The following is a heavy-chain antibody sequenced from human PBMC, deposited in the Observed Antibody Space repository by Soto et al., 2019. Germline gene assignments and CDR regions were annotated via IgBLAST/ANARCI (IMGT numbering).Heavy chain of an antibody. CDR2: ISGSGGST. Sequence: VQLLESGGGLVQPGGSLRLSCAASGFTFSSYARSWVRQAPGKGLEWVSAISGSGGSTYYADSVKGRFTISRDNSSNTLHLKMNSPGAEDTAVYYCAHDLTVNPYYDILPGDRLLDSLGQGTPVTLSS. J-gene: IGHJ5*01. V-gene: IGHV3-23*01. CDR1: GFTFSSYA. D-gene: IGHD3-9*01. CDR3: AHDLTVNPYYDILPGDRLLDS.